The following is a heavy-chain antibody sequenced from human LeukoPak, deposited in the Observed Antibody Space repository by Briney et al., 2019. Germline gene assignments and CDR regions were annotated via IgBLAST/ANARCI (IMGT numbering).Heavy chain of an antibody. D-gene: IGHD2-15*01. Sequence: SETLSLTCAVSGGSISSGGYSWSWIRQPPGKGLEWIGYIYYSGSTEYNPSLKSRVTISVDTSRNQFSLNLSSVTATDTAVYYCARVGGYCSGGSCGYNWFDPWGQGTLVTVSS. CDR1: GGSISSGGYS. CDR3: ARVGGYCSGGSCGYNWFDP. J-gene: IGHJ5*02. V-gene: IGHV4-30-4*07. CDR2: IYYSGST.